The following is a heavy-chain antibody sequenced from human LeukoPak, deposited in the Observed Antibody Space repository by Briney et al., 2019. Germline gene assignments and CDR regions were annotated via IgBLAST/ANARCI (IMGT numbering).Heavy chain of an antibody. CDR2: IYYSGST. CDR3: ARAPLGSYCSGGSCYFGVAFDI. D-gene: IGHD2-15*01. Sequence: SETLSLTCTVSGGSISSYYWSWIRQPPGKGLEWIGYIYYSGSTNYNPSLKIRVTISVDTSKNQFPLKLSSVTAADTAVYYCARAPLGSYCSGGSCYFGVAFDIWGQGTMVTVSS. CDR1: GGSISSYY. V-gene: IGHV4-59*01. J-gene: IGHJ3*02.